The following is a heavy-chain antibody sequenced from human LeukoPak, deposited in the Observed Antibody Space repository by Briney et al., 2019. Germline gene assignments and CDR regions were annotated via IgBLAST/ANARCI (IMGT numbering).Heavy chain of an antibody. Sequence: SGGSLRLSCAASGFTFDDYAMHWVRQAPGKGLEWVSGISWNSGSIGYADSVKGRFTISRDNAKNSLYLQMNSLRAEDTALYYCAKDIEDSGSYLDAFDIWGQGTMVTVSS. CDR2: ISWNSGSI. CDR1: GFTFDDYA. J-gene: IGHJ3*02. CDR3: AKDIEDSGSYLDAFDI. V-gene: IGHV3-9*01. D-gene: IGHD1-26*01.